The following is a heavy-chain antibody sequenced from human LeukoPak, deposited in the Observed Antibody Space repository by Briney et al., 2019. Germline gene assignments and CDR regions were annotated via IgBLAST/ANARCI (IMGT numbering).Heavy chain of an antibody. J-gene: IGHJ4*02. V-gene: IGHV3-30*18. CDR3: AKWDFDY. CDR1: GFTFSGYG. CDR2: ISYDGSYK. Sequence: PGGSLRLSCAASGFTFSGYGMHWVRQAPGKGLEWVAVISYDGSYKYYADSVQGRFTISRDNSKNTPYLQMNSLRPDDTAVYYCAKWDFDYWGQGTLVTVSS.